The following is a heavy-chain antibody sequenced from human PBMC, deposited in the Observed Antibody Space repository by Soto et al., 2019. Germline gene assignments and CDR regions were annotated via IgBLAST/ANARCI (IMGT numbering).Heavy chain of an antibody. CDR2: ISCTSSNI. J-gene: IGHJ6*04. V-gene: IGHV3-21*06. CDR1: GFIFSNYK. Sequence: EVQLVESGGGLVKPGGSLTLSCATSGFIFSNYKMNWVRQAPGKGLEWVSSISCTSSNIYYADSVKGRFTISRDNAENSLKLQTNSLRAGNTAVYYLVREALVSGYYYRLDVWGKGTTVIVSS. CDR3: VREALVSGYYYRLDV. D-gene: IGHD3-9*01.